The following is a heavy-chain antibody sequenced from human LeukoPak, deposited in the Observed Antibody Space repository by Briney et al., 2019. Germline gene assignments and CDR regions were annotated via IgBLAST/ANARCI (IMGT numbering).Heavy chain of an antibody. D-gene: IGHD3-22*01. V-gene: IGHV3-23*01. CDR3: AKFVNYDSTGLKTAFDS. Sequence: HPGGSLRLSCAASGFTFSSYAMNWVRQAPGKGLEWVSGIGGSATSTYYADSVEGRFAISRDNPKNTLYLQMNSLRAEDTAVYYCAKFVNYDSTGLKTAFDSWGQGTLVTVSS. CDR1: GFTFSSYA. J-gene: IGHJ4*02. CDR2: IGGSATST.